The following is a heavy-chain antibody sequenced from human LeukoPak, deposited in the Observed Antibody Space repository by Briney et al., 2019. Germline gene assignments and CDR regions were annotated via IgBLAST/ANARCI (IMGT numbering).Heavy chain of an antibody. V-gene: IGHV4-34*01. CDR2: INHSGST. D-gene: IGHD3-22*01. J-gene: IGHJ3*02. Sequence: SETLSLTCAVYGGSFSGYYWSWIRQPPGKGLEWIGEINHSGSTNYNPSLKSRVTISVDTSKNQFSLKLSSVTAADTAVYYCARGLHYYDSSGYYPVITDSQDAFDIWGQGTMVTVSS. CDR1: GGSFSGYY. CDR3: ARGLHYYDSSGYYPVITDSQDAFDI.